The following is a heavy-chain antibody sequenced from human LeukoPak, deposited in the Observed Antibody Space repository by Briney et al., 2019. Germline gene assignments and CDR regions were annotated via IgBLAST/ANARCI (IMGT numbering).Heavy chain of an antibody. CDR2: IYHRGST. D-gene: IGHD2-2*01. V-gene: IGHV4-59*01. CDR1: GASISSYY. Sequence: PSETMSLTCNVSGASISSYYWSWIRQPPGKGLEWIGHIYHRGSTNYNPSFKSRVTISIDESKTQFSLRLNSVTAADTAVYYCARIGYCSSTSCFDYWGQGTLVTVSS. CDR3: ARIGYCSSTSCFDY. J-gene: IGHJ4*02.